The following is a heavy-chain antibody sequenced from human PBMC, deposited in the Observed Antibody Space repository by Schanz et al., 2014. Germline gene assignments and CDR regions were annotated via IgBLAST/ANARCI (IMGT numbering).Heavy chain of an antibody. V-gene: IGHV3-64D*06. J-gene: IGHJ4*02. CDR3: AKKVPAYKPFDS. CDR2: ISHDGYST. CDR1: GFTFSIYA. Sequence: EVQLVESGGGLVQPGGSLRLSCSASGFTFSIYAMHWVRQAPGKGLEYVSAISHDGYSTYYADSVKGRFTISRDNSKNTLYLQMSSLTTEDTAVYFCAKKVPAYKPFDSWGQGTLVTVSS. D-gene: IGHD1-1*01.